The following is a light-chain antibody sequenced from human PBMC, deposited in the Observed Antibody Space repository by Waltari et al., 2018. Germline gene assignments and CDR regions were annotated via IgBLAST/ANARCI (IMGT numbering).Light chain of an antibody. J-gene: IGLJ2*01. CDR1: SSTIGNNY. CDR3: ATWDSSLSAGVV. CDR2: DNS. V-gene: IGLV1-51*01. Sequence: QSVLTQPPSVSATPGQKVTISCSGSSSTIGNNYFSWYQHLPGTAPKLLIYDNSKRPSGTPDRFSGSKSGTSATLGITGLQTGDEADYYCATWDSSLSAGVVFGGGTKLTVL.